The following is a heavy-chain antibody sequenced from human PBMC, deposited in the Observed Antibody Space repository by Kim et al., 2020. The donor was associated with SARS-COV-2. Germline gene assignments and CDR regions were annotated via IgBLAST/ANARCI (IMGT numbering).Heavy chain of an antibody. Sequence: GGSLRLSCAASGFTFSSYGMHWVRQAPGKGLEWVAVISYDGSNKYYADSVKGRFTISRDNSKNTLYLQMNSLRAEDTAVYYCAKDEVWASMVTFGWFDPWGQGTLVTVSS. V-gene: IGHV3-30*18. CDR2: ISYDGSNK. J-gene: IGHJ5*02. CDR1: GFTFSSYG. CDR3: AKDEVWASMVTFGWFDP. D-gene: IGHD5-18*01.